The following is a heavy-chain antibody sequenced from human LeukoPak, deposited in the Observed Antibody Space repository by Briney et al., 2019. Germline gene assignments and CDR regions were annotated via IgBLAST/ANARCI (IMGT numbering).Heavy chain of an antibody. CDR2: INPNSGGT. CDR1: GYTFTGYY. J-gene: IGHJ6*02. Sequence: ASVKVSCKASGYTFTGYYMHWVRQAPGQGLEWMGRINPNSGGTNYAQKFQGRVTMTRDTSLSTAYMELSRLRSDDTAVYYCARDGQRGFLEWLRPYYYYYYGMDVWGQGTTVTVSS. V-gene: IGHV1-2*06. D-gene: IGHD3-3*01. CDR3: ARDGQRGFLEWLRPYYYYYYGMDV.